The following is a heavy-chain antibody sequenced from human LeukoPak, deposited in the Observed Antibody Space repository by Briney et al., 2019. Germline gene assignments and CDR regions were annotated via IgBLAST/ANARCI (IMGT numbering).Heavy chain of an antibody. Sequence: GGSLRLSCAASGFTFSNAWMSWVRQAPGQGLEWVGRIKSKTDGGTTDYAAPVKGRFTISRDDSKNTLYLQMNSLKTEDTAVYYCTTRYSGSYFHSGEYYHGMDVWDQGTTVTVSS. CDR1: GFTFSNAW. J-gene: IGHJ6*02. CDR3: TTRYSGSYFHSGEYYHGMDV. D-gene: IGHD1-26*01. V-gene: IGHV3-15*01. CDR2: IKSKTDGGTT.